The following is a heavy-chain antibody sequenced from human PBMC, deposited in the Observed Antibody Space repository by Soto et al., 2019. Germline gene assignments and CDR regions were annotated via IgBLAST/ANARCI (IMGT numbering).Heavy chain of an antibody. CDR3: AKETLVIMVYDKWGSLET. CDR2: ISYDGSNK. V-gene: IGHV3-30*18. D-gene: IGHD2-8*01. Sequence: WVSXRLSCSASVFTFIIYCSHLFRHAPGKGLEFVAVISYDGSNKYYADSVKGRFTISRDNSKNTLYLQMNSLRAEDTAVYYCAKETLVIMVYDKWGSLETWGQGTLVTVSS. J-gene: IGHJ5*02. CDR1: VFTFIIYC.